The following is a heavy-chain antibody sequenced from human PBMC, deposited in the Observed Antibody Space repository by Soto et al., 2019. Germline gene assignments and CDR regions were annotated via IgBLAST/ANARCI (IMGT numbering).Heavy chain of an antibody. CDR3: ARRRVATETFDY. Sequence: SETLSLTCTVSGGSISSGGYYWTWIRQHPGKGLEWIGYNYYSGITNYNPTLNSRVTISVDTSKNQFSLTVTSVTVADTAVYYCARRRVATETFDYWGQGTLVTVSS. J-gene: IGHJ4*02. V-gene: IGHV4-31*03. CDR1: GGSISSGGYY. D-gene: IGHD5-12*01. CDR2: NYYSGIT.